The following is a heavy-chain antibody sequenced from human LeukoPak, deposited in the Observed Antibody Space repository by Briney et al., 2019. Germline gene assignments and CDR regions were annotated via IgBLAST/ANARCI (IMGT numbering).Heavy chain of an antibody. CDR1: GFTFSSYS. J-gene: IGHJ4*02. CDR2: ISSSSSYI. V-gene: IGHV3-21*01. D-gene: IGHD4-17*01. Sequence: PGGSLRLSCAASGFTFSSYSMNWVRQAPGKGLEWVSSISSSSSYIYYADSVKGRFTISRDNAKNSLYLQMNGLRAEDTAVYYCARDLMTTVTTVDYWGQGTLVTVSS. CDR3: ARDLMTTVTTVDY.